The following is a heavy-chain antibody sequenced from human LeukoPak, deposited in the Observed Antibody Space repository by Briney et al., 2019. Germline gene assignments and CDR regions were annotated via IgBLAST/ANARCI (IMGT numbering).Heavy chain of an antibody. CDR2: VNPNSGNT. D-gene: IGHD1-26*01. Sequence: ASVKVSCKASGYTFTSYDINWVRQAAGQGLEWMGWVNPNSGNTGYAQKFQGRVTMTRDTSISTAYMELSSLRSEDTAVYYCARGRFRWELEIRDFDYWGQGTLVTVSS. J-gene: IGHJ4*02. CDR1: GYTFTSYD. V-gene: IGHV1-8*01. CDR3: ARGRFRWELEIRDFDY.